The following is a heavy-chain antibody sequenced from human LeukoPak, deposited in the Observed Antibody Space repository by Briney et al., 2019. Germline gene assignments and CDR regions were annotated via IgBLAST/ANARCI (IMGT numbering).Heavy chain of an antibody. V-gene: IGHV3-23*01. Sequence: GGSLRLSCAASGFTFSSYAMSWVRQAPGKGLEWVSAISGSGGSTYYADSVKGRFTISRDNSKNTLYLQMNSLRAEDTAVYYCARADAAIFFGGTYAHAFDMWGQGTMVTVSS. CDR2: ISGSGGST. CDR1: GFTFSSYA. J-gene: IGHJ3*02. CDR3: ARADAAIFFGGTYAHAFDM. D-gene: IGHD3-3*01.